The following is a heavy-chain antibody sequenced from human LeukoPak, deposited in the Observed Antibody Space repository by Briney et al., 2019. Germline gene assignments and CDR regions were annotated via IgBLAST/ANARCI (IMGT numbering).Heavy chain of an antibody. CDR1: GFTFGDYA. Sequence: GGSLRLSCTASGFTFGDYAMSWVRQAPGKGLEWVGFIRSKGYGGTIEYAASVKGRSTISRDDSKSIAYLQMNTLKTEDTGVYYCTRGREYSTYWGQGTLVTVSS. V-gene: IGHV3-49*04. CDR3: TRGREYSTY. J-gene: IGHJ4*02. D-gene: IGHD5-12*01. CDR2: IRSKGYGGTI.